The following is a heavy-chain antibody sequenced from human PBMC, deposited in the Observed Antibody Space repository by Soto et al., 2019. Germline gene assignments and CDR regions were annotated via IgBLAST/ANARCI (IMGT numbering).Heavy chain of an antibody. CDR1: GFTFSSYA. CDR3: ARDPMGRYYGSGSYYFDY. CDR2: ISYDGSNK. V-gene: IGHV3-30-3*01. D-gene: IGHD3-10*01. J-gene: IGHJ4*02. Sequence: QVQLVESGGGVVQPGRSLRLSCAASGFTFSSYAMHWVRQAPGKGLEWVAVISYDGSNKYYADSVKGRFTSSRDNSKNTLYLQMSSLRAEDTAVYYCARDPMGRYYGSGSYYFDYWGQGTLVTVSS.